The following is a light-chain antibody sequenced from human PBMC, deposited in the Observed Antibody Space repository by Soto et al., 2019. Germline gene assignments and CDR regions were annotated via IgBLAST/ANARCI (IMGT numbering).Light chain of an antibody. CDR2: GAF. Sequence: EIVVTQSPATLSVSPVERATLSCRTSQSVDSNLAWYQHKSGQAPSLLIYGAFTRATGVPARFSGSGSGTEFTLTISSLQSEDFAVYFCQQYKSWPPWTFGQGTKVYIK. CDR3: QQYKSWPPWT. V-gene: IGKV3-15*01. CDR1: QSVDSN. J-gene: IGKJ1*01.